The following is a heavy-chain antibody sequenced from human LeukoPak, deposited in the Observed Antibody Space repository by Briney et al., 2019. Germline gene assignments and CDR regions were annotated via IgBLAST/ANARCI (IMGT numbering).Heavy chain of an antibody. CDR1: GFSFSNHG. V-gene: IGHV3-33*06. CDR3: AKELSSGWYRFGFDY. CDR2: IWYDGSNK. Sequence: GGSLRLSCAASGFSFSNHGIHWVRQAPGKGLEWVSLIWYDGSNKYYADSVKGRFTISRDNSKNTLYLQMNSLRAEDTAVYYCAKELSSGWYRFGFDYWGQGTLVTVSS. J-gene: IGHJ4*02. D-gene: IGHD6-19*01.